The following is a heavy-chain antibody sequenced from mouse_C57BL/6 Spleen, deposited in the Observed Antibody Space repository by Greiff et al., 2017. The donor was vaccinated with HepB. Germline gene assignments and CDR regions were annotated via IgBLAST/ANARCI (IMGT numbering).Heavy chain of an antibody. D-gene: IGHD2-4*01. CDR3: ARHRDYDGGPSFAY. V-gene: IGHV5-6*01. CDR2: ISSGGSYT. Sequence: EVKLVESGGDLVKPGGSLKLSCAASGFTFSSYGMSWVRQTPDKRLEWVATISSGGSYTYYPDSVKGRFTISRDNAKNTLYLQMSSLKSEDTAMYYCARHRDYDGGPSFAYWGQGTLVTVSA. CDR1: GFTFSSYG. J-gene: IGHJ3*01.